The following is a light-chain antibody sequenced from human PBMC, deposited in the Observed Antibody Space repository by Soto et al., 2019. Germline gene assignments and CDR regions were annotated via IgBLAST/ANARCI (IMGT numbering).Light chain of an antibody. CDR1: SGDVGGYDY. V-gene: IGLV2-8*01. CDR2: DVS. Sequence: QSVLTQPPSASGSPGQSVTISCAGTSGDVGGYDYVSWYQQHPGKAPKVMIYDVSKRPSGVPDRFSGSKSGTTASLTISGLQSEDEAYYYCGSYAGRYTYVFGTGTKVTVL. CDR3: GSYAGRYTYV. J-gene: IGLJ1*01.